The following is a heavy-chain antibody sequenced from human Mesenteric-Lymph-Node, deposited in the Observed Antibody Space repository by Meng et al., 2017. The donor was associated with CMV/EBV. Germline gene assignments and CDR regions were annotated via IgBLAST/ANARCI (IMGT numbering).Heavy chain of an antibody. V-gene: IGHV3-30-3*01. CDR3: AKEGYCSSTSCYFSPDYYYYYGMDV. D-gene: IGHD2-2*01. CDR1: GFTFSSYA. CDR2: ISYDGSNK. Sequence: GESLKISCAASGFTFSSYAMHWVRQAPGKGLEWVAVISYDGSNKYYADSVKGRFTISRDNSKNTLYLQMNSLRAEDTAVYYCAKEGYCSSTSCYFSPDYYYYYGMDVWGQGTTVTVSS. J-gene: IGHJ6*02.